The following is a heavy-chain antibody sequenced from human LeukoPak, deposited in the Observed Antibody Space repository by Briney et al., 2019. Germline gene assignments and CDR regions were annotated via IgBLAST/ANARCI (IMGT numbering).Heavy chain of an antibody. V-gene: IGHV4-30-2*01. D-gene: IGHD2-2*01. Sequence: PSETLSLTCTVSGGSISSGGYYWSWIRQPPGKGLEWIGYIYHSGSTYYNPSLKSRVTISVDTSKNQFSLKLSSVTAADTAVYYCARIGGYCSSTSCGNYFDYWGQGTLVTVSS. CDR2: IYHSGST. CDR1: GGSISSGGYY. J-gene: IGHJ4*02. CDR3: ARIGGYCSSTSCGNYFDY.